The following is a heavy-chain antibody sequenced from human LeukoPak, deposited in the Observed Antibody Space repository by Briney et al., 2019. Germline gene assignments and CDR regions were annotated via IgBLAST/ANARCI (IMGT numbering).Heavy chain of an antibody. CDR2: IYYSGST. D-gene: IGHD2-2*01. Sequence: PSETLSLTCTVSGGSISSYYWSWIRQPPGKGLEWIGYIYYSGSTHYNPSLESRVTMSVGTSKNQFSLKLSSVTAADTAVYYCARGSPAPDYWGQGTLVTVSS. CDR1: GGSISSYY. J-gene: IGHJ4*02. V-gene: IGHV4-59*01. CDR3: ARGSPAPDY.